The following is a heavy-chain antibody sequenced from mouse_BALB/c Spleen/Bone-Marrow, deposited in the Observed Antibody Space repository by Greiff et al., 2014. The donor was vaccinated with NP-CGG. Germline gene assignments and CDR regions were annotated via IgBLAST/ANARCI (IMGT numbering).Heavy chain of an antibody. CDR3: ARRVITTGPGFAY. CDR2: IDPFNGVT. D-gene: IGHD2-4*01. Sequence: VQLKQSGPELMKPGASVKISCKASGYSFTSYYIHWVKQNHGKSLEWIGYIDPFNGVTIYNQKFKGKATLTADKSSSTAYMHPSSLTSEDSAVYYCARRVITTGPGFAYWGQGTLVTVSA. V-gene: IGHV1-28*01. CDR1: GYSFTSYY. J-gene: IGHJ3*01.